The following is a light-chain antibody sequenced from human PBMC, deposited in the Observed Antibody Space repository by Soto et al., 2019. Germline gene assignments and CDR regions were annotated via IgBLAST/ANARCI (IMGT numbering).Light chain of an antibody. V-gene: IGLV2-11*01. CDR3: CSYVGSYSYV. J-gene: IGLJ1*01. CDR2: DVT. CDR1: SSDVGGYNS. Sequence: LTQPRSVSGSPGQSVTISCTGASSDVGGYNSVSWYQQHPGKAPKLMIYDVTKRPSGVPDRFSGSKSGYTAFLTISGLQAEDEADYYCCSYVGSYSYVFGTGTKVTVL.